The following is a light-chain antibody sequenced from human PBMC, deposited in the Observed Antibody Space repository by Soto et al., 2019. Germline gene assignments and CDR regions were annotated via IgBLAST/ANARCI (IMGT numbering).Light chain of an antibody. CDR1: QTISSW. V-gene: IGKV1-5*03. Sequence: DIQMTHSPSTLSGSLGYIVTITCRASQTISSWLAWYQQKPGKAPKLLIYKASTLKSGVPSRFSGSGSGTEFTLTISSLQPDDFATYYCQHYNSYSEACGKGTKVEI. CDR2: KAS. CDR3: QHYNSYSEA. J-gene: IGKJ1*01.